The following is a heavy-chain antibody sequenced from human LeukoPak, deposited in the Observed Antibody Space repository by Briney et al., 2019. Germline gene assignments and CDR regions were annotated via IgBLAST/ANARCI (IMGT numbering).Heavy chain of an antibody. CDR1: GGSISSYY. D-gene: IGHD3-3*01. CDR3: ARDAGFWSGYHYYYYYTAV. J-gene: IGHJ6*03. Sequence: SESLSLTCTVSGGSISSYYRSWIRQLAGKGLEWIGRIYTSGRTNYTPSIRSRVTISVDKSKNQSSLKPTSVTAADTAGYYRARDAGFWSGYHYYYYYTAVWGKGTTVTVSS. CDR2: IYTSGRT. V-gene: IGHV4-4*07.